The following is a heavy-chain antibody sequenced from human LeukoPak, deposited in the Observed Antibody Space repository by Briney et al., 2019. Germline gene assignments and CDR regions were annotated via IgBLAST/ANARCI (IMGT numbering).Heavy chain of an antibody. V-gene: IGHV4-34*09. D-gene: IGHD3-10*01. CDR3: ARDTYGSGSYYNRYFDY. J-gene: IGHJ4*02. Sequence: WSXIXXXPGKGLEWXGXINHSGSTYYNPSLKSRVTISVDTSKNQFSLKLSSVTAADTAVYYCARDTYGSGSYYNRYFDYWGQGTLVTVSS. CDR2: INHSGST.